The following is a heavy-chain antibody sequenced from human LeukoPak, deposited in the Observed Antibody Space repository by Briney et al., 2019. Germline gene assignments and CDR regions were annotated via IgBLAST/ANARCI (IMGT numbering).Heavy chain of an antibody. V-gene: IGHV3-33*01. J-gene: IGHJ6*03. Sequence: GGSLRLSCAASGFTFSSYGMHWVRRAPGKGLEWVAVIWYDGSNKYYADSVKGRFTISRGNSKNTLYLQMNSLRAEDTAVYYCARDEYYYDSSGYTYYYYYYMDVWGKGTTVTVSS. CDR1: GFTFSSYG. CDR3: ARDEYYYDSSGYTYYYYYYMDV. D-gene: IGHD3-22*01. CDR2: IWYDGSNK.